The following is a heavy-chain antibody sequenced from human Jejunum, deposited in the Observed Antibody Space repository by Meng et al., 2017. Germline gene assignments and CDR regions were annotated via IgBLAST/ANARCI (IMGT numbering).Heavy chain of an antibody. V-gene: IGHV4-59*02. CDR1: GASVSSDY. J-gene: IGHJ4*02. Sequence: GSLRLSCTVSGASVSSDYWSWIRQPPGKGLEWIAYIYNTGSTNYNPSLKSRVTISVDTSKNQFSLRLSAVTAADTAAYFCARGSPADYWGPGTLVTVSS. CDR2: IYNTGST. CDR3: ARGSPADY.